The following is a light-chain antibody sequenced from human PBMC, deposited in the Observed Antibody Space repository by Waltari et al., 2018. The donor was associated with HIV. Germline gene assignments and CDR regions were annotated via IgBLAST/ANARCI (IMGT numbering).Light chain of an antibody. CDR1: SANIGAGRG. J-gene: IGLJ1*01. Sequence: QSILTQPPSVSGAPGQRITISCSGTSANIGAGRGVTWYQQLPGKAPRLLIYYDDLLSSGVSDRFSGAKSGTSASLAISGLQSEDEADYYCATWDDILRGYVFGPGTKVTVL. CDR2: YDD. V-gene: IGLV1-36*01. CDR3: ATWDDILRGYV.